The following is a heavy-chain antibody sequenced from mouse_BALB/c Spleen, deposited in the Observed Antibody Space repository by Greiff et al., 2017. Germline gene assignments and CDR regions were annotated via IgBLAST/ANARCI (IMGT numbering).Heavy chain of an antibody. CDR1: GFTFSSYA. D-gene: IGHD1-1*01. V-gene: IGHV5-6-5*01. Sequence: EVNLVESGGGLVKPGGSLKLSCAASGFTFSSYAMSWVRQTPEKRLEWVASISSGGSTYYPDSVKGRFTISRDNARNILYLQMSSLRSEDTAMYYCARGGYYGSSYGYFDVWGAGTTVTVSS. CDR2: ISSGGST. CDR3: ARGGYYGSSYGYFDV. J-gene: IGHJ1*01.